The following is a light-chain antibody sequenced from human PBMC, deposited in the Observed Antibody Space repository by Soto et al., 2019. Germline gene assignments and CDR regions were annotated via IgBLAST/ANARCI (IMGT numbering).Light chain of an antibody. Sequence: DIQMTQSHSTLSASVGDRVTITCRASQSISSWLAWYQQKPGKAPKLLIYKASSLEGGVPSRFSGSGSGTDFTLTISSLQPDDFATYYCQQYHSYPLTFGGGTKVDIK. J-gene: IGKJ4*01. CDR3: QQYHSYPLT. CDR2: KAS. V-gene: IGKV1-5*03. CDR1: QSISSW.